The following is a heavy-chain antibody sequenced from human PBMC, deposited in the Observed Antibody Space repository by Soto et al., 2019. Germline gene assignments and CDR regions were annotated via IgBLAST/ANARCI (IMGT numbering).Heavy chain of an antibody. J-gene: IGHJ6*02. CDR3: ARGGPQDGMDV. CDR1: GFSFSSYS. V-gene: IGHV3-21*01. CDR2: SSSTGSYI. Sequence: VQLVETGGGLVKPGGSLRLSCAVSGFSFSSYSMNWVRQAPGKGLEWVSSSSSTGSYIDYADSVKGRFIISRDNAKKSLYLQMNSLRAEDTAVYYCARGGPQDGMDVWDQGTTVSVS. D-gene: IGHD5-12*01.